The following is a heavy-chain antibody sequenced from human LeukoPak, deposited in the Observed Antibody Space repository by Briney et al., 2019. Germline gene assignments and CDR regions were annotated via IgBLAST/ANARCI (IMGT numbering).Heavy chain of an antibody. CDR3: ARDQSSSSAY. V-gene: IGHV3-21*04. Sequence: GGSLRLSRAPSGFTFCSYRKNSVRQAPGKGGDGVSSFSSSSSYIHYADSGKSRFTISRDNANNSLYLQMNSLSAEDTAVYYGARDQSSSSAYWGQGTLVTASS. CDR1: GFTFCSYR. D-gene: IGHD6-6*01. CDR2: FSSSSSYI. J-gene: IGHJ4*02.